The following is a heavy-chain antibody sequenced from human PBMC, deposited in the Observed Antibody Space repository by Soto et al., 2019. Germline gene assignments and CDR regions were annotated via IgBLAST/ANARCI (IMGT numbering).Heavy chain of an antibody. J-gene: IGHJ4*02. CDR1: GDPISAYS. D-gene: IGHD5-12*01. V-gene: IGHV4-59*01. CDR3: AREGNLGRWLQPLDF. Sequence: SETLSLTCTVSGDPISAYSWSCFRQPPGKGLEWIGNIHYNGNTKYNPSLKSRVTMSVDTSKNQFSLKLISVTAADTAKYFCAREGNLGRWLQPLDFWGQGTLVT. CDR2: IHYNGNT.